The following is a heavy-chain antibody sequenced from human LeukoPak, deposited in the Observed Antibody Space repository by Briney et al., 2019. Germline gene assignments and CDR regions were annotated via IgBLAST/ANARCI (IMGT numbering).Heavy chain of an antibody. CDR1: GFTFSSFT. Sequence: GGSLRLSCAASGFTFSSFTMNWARQVPGKGLEWISYISLGTSTMFYADSVKGRFTISRDNAKNSLYLQMNSLRDDDTAVYYCARVGNGRSWDYWGQGTLVSVSS. D-gene: IGHD2-15*01. J-gene: IGHJ4*02. CDR3: ARVGNGRSWDY. V-gene: IGHV3-48*02. CDR2: ISLGTSTM.